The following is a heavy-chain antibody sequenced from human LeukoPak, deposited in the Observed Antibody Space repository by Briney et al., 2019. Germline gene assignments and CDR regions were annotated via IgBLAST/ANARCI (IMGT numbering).Heavy chain of an antibody. CDR1: GGSISSYY. Sequence: SETLSLTCTVSGGSISSYYWSWIRQPPGKGLEWIGYIYYSGSTNYNPSLKSRVTISVVTSKNQFSLKLSSVTAADTAVYYCAREFTFGGVLDYWGQGTLVTVSS. CDR3: AREFTFGGVLDY. D-gene: IGHD3-16*01. CDR2: IYYSGST. V-gene: IGHV4-59*01. J-gene: IGHJ4*02.